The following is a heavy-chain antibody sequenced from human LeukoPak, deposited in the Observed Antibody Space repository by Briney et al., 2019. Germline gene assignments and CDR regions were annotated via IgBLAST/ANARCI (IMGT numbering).Heavy chain of an antibody. Sequence: PGRSLRLSCAASGFSFDDYAMHWVRQAPGKGLEWVSGISWNGGSIGYADSVKGRFTISRDNAKNSLYLQMHSLSAEDTALYYCVKVRVLKDYYQYYVMDVWGQGTTVTVSS. V-gene: IGHV3-9*01. J-gene: IGHJ6*02. CDR1: GFSFDDYA. CDR3: VKVRVLKDYYQYYVMDV. D-gene: IGHD3-3*01. CDR2: ISWNGGSI.